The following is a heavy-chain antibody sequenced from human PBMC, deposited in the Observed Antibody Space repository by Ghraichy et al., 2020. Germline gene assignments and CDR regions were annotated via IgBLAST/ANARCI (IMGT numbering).Heavy chain of an antibody. CDR2: IYSGGNT. D-gene: IGHD2-15*01. Sequence: GGSLRLSCAASGFTVSSNYMSWVRQAPGKGLEWVSVIYSGGNTYYADSVKGRFTISRHNSENTLYLQMNSLRADDTAVYYCAGRGYCSGVSCHIDYYALDVWGQGTTVIVSS. CDR1: GFTVSSNY. CDR3: AGRGYCSGVSCHIDYYALDV. V-gene: IGHV3-53*04. J-gene: IGHJ6*02.